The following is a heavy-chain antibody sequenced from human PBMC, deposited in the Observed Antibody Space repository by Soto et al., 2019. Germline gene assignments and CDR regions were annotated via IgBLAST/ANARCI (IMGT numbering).Heavy chain of an antibody. V-gene: IGHV1-24*01. Sequence: ASVKVSCKVSGYTLTELSMHWVRQAPGKGLEWMGGFDPEDGETIYAQKFQGGVTMTEDTSTDTAYMELSSLRSEDTAVYYCATPNLSSGWYTVFDYWGQGTLVTVSS. CDR2: FDPEDGET. CDR3: ATPNLSSGWYTVFDY. J-gene: IGHJ4*02. D-gene: IGHD6-19*01. CDR1: GYTLTELS.